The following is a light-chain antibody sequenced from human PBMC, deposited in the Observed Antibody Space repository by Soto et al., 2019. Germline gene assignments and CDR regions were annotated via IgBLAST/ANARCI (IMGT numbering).Light chain of an antibody. CDR2: AAS. Sequence: ERVMTQSPATLSVSPGEGATLPCRPNNLVSSNIACYQHKPGQAPRLLIHAASTRAPGVPVRFSGSGSGTEFTLTISSLQFEDFAVYYCQQYQSWPFPFGQGTKLEIK. J-gene: IGKJ2*01. CDR3: QQYQSWPFP. CDR1: NLVSSN. V-gene: IGKV3-15*01.